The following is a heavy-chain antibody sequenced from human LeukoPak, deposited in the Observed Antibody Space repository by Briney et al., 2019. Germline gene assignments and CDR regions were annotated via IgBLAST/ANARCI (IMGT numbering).Heavy chain of an antibody. J-gene: IGHJ4*02. Sequence: GGSLRLSCAASGFTFSGSAMHWVRQASGKGLEWVGRIRGKANSYATAYAASVKGRFTISRDDSKNTAYLQMNSLKTEDTAVYYCTRQIDSSGWYYFYYWGQGTLVTVSS. CDR1: GFTFSGSA. D-gene: IGHD6-19*01. CDR3: TRQIDSSGWYYFYY. V-gene: IGHV3-73*01. CDR2: IRGKANSYAT.